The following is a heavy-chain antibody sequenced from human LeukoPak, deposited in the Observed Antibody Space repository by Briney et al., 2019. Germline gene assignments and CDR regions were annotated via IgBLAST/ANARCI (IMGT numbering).Heavy chain of an antibody. V-gene: IGHV3-30*02. D-gene: IGHD3-9*01. J-gene: IGHJ4*02. Sequence: GGSLRLSCEVSGFTFSKYGMHWVRQAPGKGLEWVSTIRYDGSTEYYADSVRGRFTISRDNTGNTLFLQMNSLGAEDTAVYYCVRDTITYDIFTGSPDYWGQGTLVIVSS. CDR1: GFTFSKYG. CDR2: IRYDGSTE. CDR3: VRDTITYDIFTGSPDY.